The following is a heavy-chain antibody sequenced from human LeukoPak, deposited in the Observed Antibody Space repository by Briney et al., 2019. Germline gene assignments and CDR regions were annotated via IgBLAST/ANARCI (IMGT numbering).Heavy chain of an antibody. CDR2: VIYSGRT. Sequence: SETLSLTCTVSGDSMSSYHWSWLRQPPGKGLEWIGYVIYSGRTNYNPSLKSRVTISVDKSKNQFSLKVSSVTAADTAVYYCATHRVVASAGWFDPWGQGTLVTVSS. D-gene: IGHD2-2*01. CDR3: ATHRVVASAGWFDP. J-gene: IGHJ5*02. CDR1: GDSMSSYH. V-gene: IGHV4-59*08.